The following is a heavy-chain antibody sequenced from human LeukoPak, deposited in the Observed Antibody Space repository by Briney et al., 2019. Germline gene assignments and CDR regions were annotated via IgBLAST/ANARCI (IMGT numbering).Heavy chain of an antibody. D-gene: IGHD4-17*01. J-gene: IGHJ1*01. CDR1: GGSISSYY. CDR3: ARGNGDYVEYFQH. V-gene: IGHV4-59*01. CDR2: VSYSGTT. Sequence: SETLSLTCSVSGGSISSYYWSWIRQPPGKGLEWLGCVSYSGTTKYSPSLKSRVTKSVDTSKSQFSLKLTSVTAADTAVYYCARGNGDYVEYFQHWGQGTLVTVSS.